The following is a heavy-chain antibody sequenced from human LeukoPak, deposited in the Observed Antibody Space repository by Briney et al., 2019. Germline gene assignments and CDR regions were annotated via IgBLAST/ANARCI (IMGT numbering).Heavy chain of an antibody. CDR2: IKPDGGQQ. CDR3: ARDGPHYDSSGYVDY. J-gene: IGHJ4*02. CDR1: GLAFSDYW. Sequence: PGGSLRLSCAASGLAFSDYWMSWVRQAPGKGLEWVANIKPDGGQQNYVDSVKGRFTISRDNAKNSLYLQMNSLRAEDTAVYYCARDGPHYDSSGYVDYWGQGTLVTVSS. D-gene: IGHD3-22*01. V-gene: IGHV3-7*01.